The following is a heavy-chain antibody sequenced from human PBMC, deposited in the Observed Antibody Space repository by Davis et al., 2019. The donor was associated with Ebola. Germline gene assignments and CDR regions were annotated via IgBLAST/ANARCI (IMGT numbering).Heavy chain of an antibody. V-gene: IGHV4-39*01. J-gene: IGHJ4*02. CDR3: ARHPNWNDGLDY. CDR1: GGSISSSSYY. CDR2: IYYSGST. D-gene: IGHD1-1*01. Sequence: ETLSLTCTVSGGSISSSSYYWGWIRQPPGKGLEWIGSIYYSGSTYYNPSLKSRVIISADTSKNQLSLKLSSVTAADTAAYYCARHPNWNDGLDYWGQGTLVTVSS.